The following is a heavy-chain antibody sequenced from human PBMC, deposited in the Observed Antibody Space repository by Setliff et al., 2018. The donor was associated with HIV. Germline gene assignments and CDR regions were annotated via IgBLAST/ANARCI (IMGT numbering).Heavy chain of an antibody. D-gene: IGHD1-26*01. CDR1: GGSFSGYY. J-gene: IGHJ4*02. CDR3: ARGHGVYSGSYLAVYFDY. V-gene: IGHV4-34*01. Sequence: SETLSLTCAVYGGSFSGYYWSWIRQTPGKGLEWIGEINHSGSTNYKPSLKSRDTISVDMSKNQVSLKVSSVTAADTAVYYCARGHGVYSGSYLAVYFDYWGQGTLVTVSS. CDR2: INHSGST.